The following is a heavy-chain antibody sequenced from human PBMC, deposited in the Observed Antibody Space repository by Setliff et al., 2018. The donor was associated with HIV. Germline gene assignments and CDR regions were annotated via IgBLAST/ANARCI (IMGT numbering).Heavy chain of an antibody. CDR3: ARPRWGYSGLDN. V-gene: IGHV4-34*12. J-gene: IGHJ1*01. CDR2: IIYSGSI. CDR1: GGSFSGYY. D-gene: IGHD5-12*01. Sequence: SETLSLTCRVYGGSFSGYYWTWIRQLSGKGLEWIGEIIYSGSINHNPSLRSRVTISLDTSKNYFSLNLRFVTAADTAIYYCARPRWGYSGLDNWGQGTLVTVSS.